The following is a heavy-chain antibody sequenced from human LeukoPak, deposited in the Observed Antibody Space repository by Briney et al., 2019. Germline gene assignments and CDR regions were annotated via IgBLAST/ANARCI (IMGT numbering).Heavy chain of an antibody. V-gene: IGHV3-11*04. D-gene: IGHD1-26*01. CDR1: GFTFSDYY. CDR3: AKGRGWEASYYYYYMDV. J-gene: IGHJ6*03. CDR2: ISSSGSTI. Sequence: WGSLRLSCAASGFTFSDYYMSWIRQAPGKGLEWVSYISSSGSTIYYADSVKGRFTISRDNAKNSLYLQMNSLRAEDTAVYYCAKGRGWEASYYYYYMDVWGKGTTVTISS.